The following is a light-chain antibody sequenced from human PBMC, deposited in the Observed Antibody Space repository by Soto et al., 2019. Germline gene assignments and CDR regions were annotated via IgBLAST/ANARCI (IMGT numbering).Light chain of an antibody. CDR2: RAS. V-gene: IGKV1-5*03. J-gene: IGKJ2*01. CDR1: QSISPW. CDR3: QQYRGRPYT. Sequence: DIQMTQSPSTLSAYVGERVTITCRASQSISPWLAWYQKKPGKAPNLLIYRASNLQTGVPSRFSGSGSGTEFTLTINRLQPDDFATYYCQQYRGRPYTFGQGTKLEI.